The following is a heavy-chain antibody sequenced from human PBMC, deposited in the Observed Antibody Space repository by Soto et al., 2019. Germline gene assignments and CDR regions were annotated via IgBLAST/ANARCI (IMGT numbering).Heavy chain of an antibody. CDR2: MNPNSGNT. D-gene: IGHD4-17*01. CDR3: ARVRSPTPYGDFDY. Sequence: ASVKVSCKASGYTFTSYDINWVRQATGQGLEWMGWMNPNSGNTGYAQKFQGRVTMTRNTSISTAYMELSSLRSEDTAVYYCARVRSPTPYGDFDYWGQGTLVTVSS. V-gene: IGHV1-8*01. CDR1: GYTFTSYD. J-gene: IGHJ4*02.